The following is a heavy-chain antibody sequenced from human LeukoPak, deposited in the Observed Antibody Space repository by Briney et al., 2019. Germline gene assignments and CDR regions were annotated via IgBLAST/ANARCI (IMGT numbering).Heavy chain of an antibody. V-gene: IGHV4-34*01. D-gene: IGHD2-15*01. CDR3: ARWKTGYCSGGSCYAFDI. J-gene: IGHJ3*02. CDR1: VVSFSGYY. CDR2: INHSVST. Sequence: SETLSLTCAVYVVSFSGYYWSWIRQPPAKGLDWIGEINHSVSTNYNPSLKSRVTISVDTSKNQFSLKLSSVTAADTAVYYCARWKTGYCSGGSCYAFDIWGQGTMVTVSS.